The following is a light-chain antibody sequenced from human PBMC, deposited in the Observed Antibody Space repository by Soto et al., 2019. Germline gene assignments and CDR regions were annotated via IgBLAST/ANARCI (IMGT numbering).Light chain of an antibody. CDR2: AAS. CDR3: QQGYITPIT. J-gene: IGKJ5*01. Sequence: DIQMTQTQSCLSGYVGDRVTVTCLASHTINSYLNWYQQKPGKAPKLLIYAASSLQSGVPSRFSGSGSGTDFTLTISSLQPEDFATYYCQQGYITPITFGQGTRLEI. V-gene: IGKV1-39*01. CDR1: HTINSY.